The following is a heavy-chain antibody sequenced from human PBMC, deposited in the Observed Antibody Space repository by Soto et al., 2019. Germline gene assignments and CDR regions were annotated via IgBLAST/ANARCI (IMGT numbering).Heavy chain of an antibody. CDR1: GFTFGTYA. CDR2: ISGIDGST. Sequence: EVRLLESGGNLVQPGGSLRLSCAASGFTFGTYALSWVRQAPGKGLEWVSAISGIDGSTYYADSVEGRFTISRDNSKNTLHLQMNSLTVADTALYYCAILRRGGGFGGMDVWGQGTTVRVSS. D-gene: IGHD3-16*01. J-gene: IGHJ6*02. V-gene: IGHV3-23*01. CDR3: AILRRGGGFGGMDV.